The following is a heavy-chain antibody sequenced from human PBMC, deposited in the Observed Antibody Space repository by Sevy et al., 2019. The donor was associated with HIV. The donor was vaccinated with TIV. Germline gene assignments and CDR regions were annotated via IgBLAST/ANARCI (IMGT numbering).Heavy chain of an antibody. V-gene: IGHV4-34*01. CDR2: INESGIT. J-gene: IGHJ5*02. Sequence: SETLSLTCAVHDGSFSGYYWNWIRQLPGKGLEWIGEINESGITYYNPSLKSRVTISVDTSKKQFSLKLNSGTAADTAVYFCARSPPVVVVPGAPSWFDPWGQGTLVTVSS. CDR1: DGSFSGYY. CDR3: ARSPPVVVVPGAPSWFDP. D-gene: IGHD2-2*01.